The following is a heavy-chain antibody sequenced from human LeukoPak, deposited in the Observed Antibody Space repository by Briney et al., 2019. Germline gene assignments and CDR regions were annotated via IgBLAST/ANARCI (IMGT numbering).Heavy chain of an antibody. CDR2: IYYSGST. CDR1: GGSISSYY. D-gene: IGHD3-22*01. CDR3: ARGTQYYYDSSGYQGFDY. J-gene: IGHJ4*02. Sequence: PSETLSLTCTVSGGSISSYYWSWIRQPPGKGLEWIGYIYYSGSTNYNPSLKSRVTISVDTSKNQFSLKLSSVTAADTAVYCCARGTQYYYDSSGYQGFDYWGQGTLVTVSS. V-gene: IGHV4-59*01.